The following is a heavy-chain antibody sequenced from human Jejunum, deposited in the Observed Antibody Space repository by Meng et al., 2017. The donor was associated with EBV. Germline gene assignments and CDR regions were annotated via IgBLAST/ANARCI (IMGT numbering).Heavy chain of an antibody. Sequence: EVQLVESGGGLAQPXGSLTLSCAASGFTFTYPWMGWVRQPGGKGLVWVSHSNGGGTDTKYADSVKGRFTISRDNAKNTVSLQMNSLRAEDTGVYYCGDIFGDFGGQGTLVTVSS. J-gene: IGHJ4*02. CDR1: GFTFTYPW. D-gene: IGHD3-9*01. CDR3: GDIFGDF. CDR2: SNGGGTDT. V-gene: IGHV3-74*01.